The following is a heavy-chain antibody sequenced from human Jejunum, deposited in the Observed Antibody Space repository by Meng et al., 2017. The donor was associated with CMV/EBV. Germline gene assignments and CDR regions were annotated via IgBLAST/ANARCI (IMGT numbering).Heavy chain of an antibody. CDR1: FPFNTYR. D-gene: IGHD4-11*01. J-gene: IGHJ4*02. V-gene: IGHV3-21*06. CDR3: ARDPDYSTDWYGGGDF. CDR2: ISRTVGLT. Sequence: FPFNTYRIKWVCQAPGKGLEWVSSISRTVGLTYYAGSVKGRFTISRDNGKSSVFLQMDSLRVEDTAVYYCARDPDYSTDWYGGGDFWGQGVLVTVSS.